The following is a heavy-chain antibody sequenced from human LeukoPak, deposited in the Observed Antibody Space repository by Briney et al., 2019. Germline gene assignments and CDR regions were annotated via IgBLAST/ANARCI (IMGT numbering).Heavy chain of an antibody. D-gene: IGHD3-10*01. CDR1: GFTFSNAW. V-gene: IGHV3-15*01. CDR3: TTEAYYYGSGSIDY. J-gene: IGHJ4*02. CDR2: IKSKTDGGTT. Sequence: GGSPRLSCAASGFTFSNAWMSWVRQAPGKGLEWVGRIKSKTDGGTTDYAAPVKGRFTISRDDSKNTLYLQMNSLKTEDTAVYYCTTEAYYYGSGSIDYWGQGTLVTVSS.